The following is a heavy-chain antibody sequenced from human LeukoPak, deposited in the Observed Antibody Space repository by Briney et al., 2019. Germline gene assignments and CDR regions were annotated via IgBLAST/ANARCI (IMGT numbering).Heavy chain of an antibody. CDR3: ARGPVPTYYYDSSGYYVDY. J-gene: IGHJ4*02. Sequence: ASVKVSCKASGYTFTSYGISWVRQAPGQGLEWMGWISAYNGNTNYAQELQGGVTMTTDTSTSTAYMELRSLRSDDTAVYYCARGPVPTYYYDSSGYYVDYWGQGTLVTVSS. D-gene: IGHD3-22*01. CDR2: ISAYNGNT. CDR1: GYTFTSYG. V-gene: IGHV1-18*01.